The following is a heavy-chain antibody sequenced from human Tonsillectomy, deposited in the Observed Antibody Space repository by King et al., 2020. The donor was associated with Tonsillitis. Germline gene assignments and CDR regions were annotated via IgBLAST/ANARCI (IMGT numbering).Heavy chain of an antibody. V-gene: IGHV3-30*04. CDR3: ARGIIALAGGHYYYGMDV. Sequence: VQLVESGGGVVQPGRSLRLSCAASGFTFSIYGLHWVRQAPGKGLEWVAVISTDGSNKDFADSVKGRFNISRDNSKNTLYLQMNSLRPEDTAVYYCARGIIALAGGHYYYGMDVWGQGTTITVSS. D-gene: IGHD6-19*01. CDR2: ISTDGSNK. CDR1: GFTFSIYG. J-gene: IGHJ6*02.